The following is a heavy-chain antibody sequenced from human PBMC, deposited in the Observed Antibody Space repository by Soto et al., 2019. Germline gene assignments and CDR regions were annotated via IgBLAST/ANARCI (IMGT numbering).Heavy chain of an antibody. CDR1: GGSISTIRYY. Sequence: SETLSLTCSVSGGSISTIRYYWAWIRQPKRKGLEWLANIFYSGSTFYNPSLASRVSVSVDTSKNEFSLKLRSVTAADTAVYFCAIQPPPGDTYLWFAPWGHGPPVTVSS. CDR2: IFYSGST. J-gene: IGHJ5*02. D-gene: IGHD2-21*01. CDR3: AIQPPPGDTYLWFAP. V-gene: IGHV4-39*01.